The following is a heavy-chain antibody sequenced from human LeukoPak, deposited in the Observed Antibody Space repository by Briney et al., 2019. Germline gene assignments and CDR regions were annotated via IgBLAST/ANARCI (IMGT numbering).Heavy chain of an antibody. J-gene: IGHJ4*02. Sequence: GRSLRLSCAASGFTFSTYAMHWVRQAPGKGLEWVAVISYDGSNKYYADSVKGRFTISRDNAKNSLYLQMNSLRAEDTAVYYCASISLRFLDYWGQGTLVTVSS. D-gene: IGHD3-3*01. V-gene: IGHV3-30-3*01. CDR3: ASISLRFLDY. CDR2: ISYDGSNK. CDR1: GFTFSTYA.